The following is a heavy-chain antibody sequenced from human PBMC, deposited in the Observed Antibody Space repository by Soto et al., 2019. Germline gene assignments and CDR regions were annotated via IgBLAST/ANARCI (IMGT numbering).Heavy chain of an antibody. J-gene: IGHJ6*02. CDR2: ISYDGSNK. CDR3: AKSYYDILTGLVYYYGMGV. Sequence: PGGSLRLSCAASGFTLNHYGMHWVRQAPGKGLEWVAVISYDGSNKYYADSVKGRFTISRDNSKNTLYLQMNSLRAEDTAVYYCAKSYYDILTGLVYYYGMGVWGQGTTVTVSS. CDR1: GFTLNHYG. D-gene: IGHD3-9*01. V-gene: IGHV3-30*18.